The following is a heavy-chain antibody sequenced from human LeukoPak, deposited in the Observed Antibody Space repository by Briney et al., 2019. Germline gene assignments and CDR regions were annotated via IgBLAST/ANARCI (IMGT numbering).Heavy chain of an antibody. D-gene: IGHD1-14*01. J-gene: IGHJ3*02. CDR1: GGSINSGDYY. CDR3: AMSWRSGNDAFDI. Sequence: SETLSLTCTVSGGSINSGDYYWSWIRQHPGQGLEWIGYIYSSVTTYYSPSLKSRVIISIDTSKNQLSLMLNSVTAADTSVYYSAMSWRSGNDAFDIWGQGTVVTVSS. V-gene: IGHV4-31*03. CDR2: IYSSVTT.